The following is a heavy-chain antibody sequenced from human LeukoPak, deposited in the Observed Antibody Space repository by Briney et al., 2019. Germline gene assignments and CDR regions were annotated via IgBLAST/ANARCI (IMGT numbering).Heavy chain of an antibody. CDR3: ARGTPYYFDY. D-gene: IGHD2-15*01. CDR2: ISSSSSAI. CDR1: GFTFSTYT. V-gene: IGHV3-48*01. J-gene: IGHJ4*02. Sequence: PGGSLRLSCAASGFTFSTYTTNWVRQAPGKGLEWLSYISSSSSAIYYADSVKGRFTISRDNAKNSLYLQMNSLRAEDTAVYYCARGTPYYFDYWGQGVLVTVSS.